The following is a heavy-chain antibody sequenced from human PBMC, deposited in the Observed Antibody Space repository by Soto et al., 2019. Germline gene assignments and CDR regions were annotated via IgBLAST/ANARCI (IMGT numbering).Heavy chain of an antibody. V-gene: IGHV4-30-4*01. CDR3: ARVGSRNAFDI. Sequence: NPSETLSLTCTVSGGSISSGDYYWSWIRQPPGKGLESIGYIYYSGSTYYNPSLKSRLTISIDTSKNQFSLKLNSVTAADTAVYYCARVGSRNAFDIWGQGTMVTVSS. CDR1: GGSISSGDYY. CDR2: IYYSGST. D-gene: IGHD3-10*01. J-gene: IGHJ3*02.